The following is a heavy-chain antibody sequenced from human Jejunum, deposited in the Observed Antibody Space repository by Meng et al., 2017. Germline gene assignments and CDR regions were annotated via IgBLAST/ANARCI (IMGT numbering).Heavy chain of an antibody. CDR1: GFTFSSSW. CDR3: ARGWGAPDY. Sequence: GSLRLSCAASGFTFSSSWMTCVRQDPGKGLEWVANTKHDGSDNHYVDSVKGRFTISRDKAKNSVYLQMNSLRAEDTAVYYCARGWGAPDYWGQGTLVTVSS. J-gene: IGHJ4*02. CDR2: TKHDGSDN. D-gene: IGHD1-26*01. V-gene: IGHV3-7*01.